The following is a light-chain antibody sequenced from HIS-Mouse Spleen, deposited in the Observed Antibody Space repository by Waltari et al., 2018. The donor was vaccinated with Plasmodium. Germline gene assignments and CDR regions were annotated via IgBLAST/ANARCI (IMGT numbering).Light chain of an antibody. J-gene: IGKJ3*01. CDR2: GAS. Sequence: ELVMTQSPATLSASPGERATLSCRASQSVSSNLAWYQQKPGQAPRLLTYGASTRATGIPARFSGSGSGTEFTLTISSLQSEDFAVYYCQQYNNWSFTFGPGTKVDIK. V-gene: IGKV3-15*01. CDR1: QSVSSN. CDR3: QQYNNWSFT.